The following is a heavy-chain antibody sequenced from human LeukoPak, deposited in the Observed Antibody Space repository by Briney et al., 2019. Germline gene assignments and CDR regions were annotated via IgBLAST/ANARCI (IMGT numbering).Heavy chain of an antibody. J-gene: IGHJ4*02. D-gene: IGHD6-19*01. Sequence: GGSLRLSCAASGFTFSTYDMSWVRQPPGKGLEWVSGLSGGGGSTYYADFVKGRFTISRDNSKNTLYLQMNSLRAEDTAVYYCAKVSSDWYYFDYWGQGTLVTVSS. CDR2: LSGGGGST. CDR3: AKVSSDWYYFDY. V-gene: IGHV3-23*01. CDR1: GFTFSTYD.